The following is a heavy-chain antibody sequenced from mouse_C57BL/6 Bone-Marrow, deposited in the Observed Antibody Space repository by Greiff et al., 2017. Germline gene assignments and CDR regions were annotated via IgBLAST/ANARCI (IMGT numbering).Heavy chain of an antibody. V-gene: IGHV1-4*01. CDR1: GYTFTSYT. D-gene: IGHD4-1*01. J-gene: IGHJ2*01. Sequence: QVPLQQSGAELARPGSSVKMSCKASGYTFTSYTMHWVKQRPGQGLEWIGYINPSSGYTKYNQKFKDKATLTADKSSSTAYMQLSSLTSEDSAVYYCARSRTGGYWGQGTTLTVSS. CDR2: INPSSGYT. CDR3: ARSRTGGY.